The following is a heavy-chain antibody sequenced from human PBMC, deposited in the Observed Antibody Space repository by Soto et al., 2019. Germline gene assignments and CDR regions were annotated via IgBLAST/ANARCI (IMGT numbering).Heavy chain of an antibody. J-gene: IGHJ3*02. Sequence: ASVKVSCKASGYTFTSYAMHWVRQAPGQRLEWMGWINTGNGNTKYSQKFQGRVTITRDTSASTAYMELSSLRSEDTAVYYRARSYIVVVPAASDLGAFDIWGQGTMVTVS. V-gene: IGHV1-3*04. D-gene: IGHD2-2*01. CDR2: INTGNGNT. CDR3: ARSYIVVVPAASDLGAFDI. CDR1: GYTFTSYA.